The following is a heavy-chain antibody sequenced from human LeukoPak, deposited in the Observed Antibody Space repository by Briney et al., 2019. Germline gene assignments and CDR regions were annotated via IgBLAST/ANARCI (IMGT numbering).Heavy chain of an antibody. V-gene: IGHV4-34*01. Sequence: PSETLSLTCAVYGGSFSGYYWSWIRQPPGKGLEWIGEINHSGSTNYNPSLKSRVTISVDTSKNQFSLKLSSVTAADTAVYYCARVGNWGFNYWGQGTLVTVSS. CDR2: INHSGST. CDR3: ARVGNWGFNY. CDR1: GGSFSGYY. D-gene: IGHD7-27*01. J-gene: IGHJ4*02.